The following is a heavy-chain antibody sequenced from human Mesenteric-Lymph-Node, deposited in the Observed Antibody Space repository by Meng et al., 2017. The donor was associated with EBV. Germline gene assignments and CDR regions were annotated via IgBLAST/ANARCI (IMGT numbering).Heavy chain of an antibody. CDR1: GGSFSGYY. D-gene: IGHD2-15*01. V-gene: IGHV4-34*01. CDR2: INHSGST. J-gene: IGHJ4*02. CDR3: ARYGCSGGSCYPYFDY. Sequence: QVQSQQWGAGLLKPSESLSLTCAVYGGSFSGYYWSWIRQPPGKGLEWIGEINHSGSTNYNPSLKSRVTMSVDTSKNQFSLKLSSVTAADTAVYYCARYGCSGGSCYPYFDYWGQGTLVTVSS.